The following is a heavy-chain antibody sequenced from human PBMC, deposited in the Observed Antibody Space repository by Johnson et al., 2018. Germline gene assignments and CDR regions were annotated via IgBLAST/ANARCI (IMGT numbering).Heavy chain of an antibody. CDR1: GFTFSSYG. V-gene: IGHV3-30*18. Sequence: VQLLESGGGVVQPGRSLRLSCAASGFTFSSYGMHWVHQAPGKGLEWVAVISYDGSNKYYADSVKGRFTISRDNSKNTLYLQMNSRRAGDTAVYYCAKDITMVRGVIRDPEDYYYYGMDVWGQGTTVTVSS. CDR2: ISYDGSNK. D-gene: IGHD3-10*01. CDR3: AKDITMVRGVIRDPEDYYYYGMDV. J-gene: IGHJ6*02.